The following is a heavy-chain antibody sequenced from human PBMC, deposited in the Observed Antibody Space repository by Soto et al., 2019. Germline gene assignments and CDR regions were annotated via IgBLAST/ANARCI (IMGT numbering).Heavy chain of an antibody. CDR3: ARVEDGDYGHFQH. CDR2: IYFSGST. J-gene: IGHJ1*01. CDR1: GDSISRYY. D-gene: IGHD4-17*01. V-gene: IGHV4-59*01. Sequence: QVQLQESGPGLVKPSETLSLTCTVSGDSISRYYWSWIRQPPGKGLEWIGYIYFSGSTKYNLPLKNGVTISVDTSKNQFSLKLSSVTAADTAVYYCARVEDGDYGHFQHWGQGTLVTVSS.